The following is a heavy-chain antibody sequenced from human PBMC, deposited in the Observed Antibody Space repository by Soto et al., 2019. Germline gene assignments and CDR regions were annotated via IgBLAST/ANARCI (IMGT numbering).Heavy chain of an antibody. J-gene: IGHJ4*02. Sequence: ASVQVSCEVSGYTLTELSMYWVRQAPGKGLEWIGGFDPEDGENIYPQMFQGRVTMTEDTSTDTALMELSSLRSEDTAVYYCATAHPTYSSGWFSFDYWGQGTLVTVFS. CDR3: ATAHPTYSSGWFSFDY. V-gene: IGHV1-24*01. D-gene: IGHD6-19*01. CDR1: GYTLTELS. CDR2: FDPEDGEN.